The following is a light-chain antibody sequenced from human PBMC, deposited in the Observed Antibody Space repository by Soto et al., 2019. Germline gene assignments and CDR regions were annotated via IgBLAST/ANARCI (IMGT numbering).Light chain of an antibody. CDR1: QSVSSSY. CDR3: QQYGSSPRT. Sequence: EIVLTQSPGTLSLSPGERATLSCRASQSVSSSYLAWYQQKPGQAPRLLIYGASSRATGIPDRVSGSGSGKDVTLTISRLEPEELAVDDCQQYGSSPRTFGQGTKVDIK. CDR2: GAS. V-gene: IGKV3-20*01. J-gene: IGKJ1*01.